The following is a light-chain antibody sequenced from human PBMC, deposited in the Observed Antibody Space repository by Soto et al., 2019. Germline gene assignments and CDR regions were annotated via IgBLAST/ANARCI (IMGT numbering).Light chain of an antibody. CDR1: QSVNNY. Sequence: EIVLTQSPATLSLSPGERATLSCRASQSVNNYLAWYQQKPGQAPRLLIYDAYNTATGIPARFGGSGSGTDFTLTISSLEPEDSAVYYCQQRSNWPPITFGQGTRLEIK. CDR2: DAY. V-gene: IGKV3-11*01. CDR3: QQRSNWPPIT. J-gene: IGKJ5*01.